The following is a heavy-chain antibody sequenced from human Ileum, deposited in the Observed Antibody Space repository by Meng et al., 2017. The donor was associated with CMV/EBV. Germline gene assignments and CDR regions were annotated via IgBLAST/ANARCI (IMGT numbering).Heavy chain of an antibody. CDR2: ISDSGGNT. D-gene: IGHD5-24*01. Sequence: LSCAASGFPFSYSGMSWVRQAQGKGPEWVSGISDSGGNTYYADSVKGRFTISRDNSKNTLYLQMNTLRGEDTAVYYCAKDGVGLQSEIWGQGTLVTVSS. J-gene: IGHJ4*02. CDR3: AKDGVGLQSEI. V-gene: IGHV3-23*01. CDR1: GFPFSYSG.